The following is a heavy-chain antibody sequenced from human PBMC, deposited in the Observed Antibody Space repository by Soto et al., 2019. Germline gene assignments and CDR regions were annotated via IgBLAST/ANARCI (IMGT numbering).Heavy chain of an antibody. V-gene: IGHV6-1*01. D-gene: IGHD2-2*01. Sequence: SQTLSLTCAISGDSVSSNSAAWNWIRQSPSRGLEWLGRTYYRSKWYNDYAVSVKSRITINPDTSKNQFSLQLNSVTPEDTAVYYCARVNCSSTSCYDFYYYGMDVWGQGTTVTV. CDR3: ARVNCSSTSCYDFYYYGMDV. CDR2: TYYRSKWYN. J-gene: IGHJ6*02. CDR1: GDSVSSNSAA.